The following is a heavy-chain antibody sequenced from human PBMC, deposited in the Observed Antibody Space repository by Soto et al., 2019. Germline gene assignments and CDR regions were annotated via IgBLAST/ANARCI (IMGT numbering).Heavy chain of an antibody. CDR2: IYYSGST. Sequence: QLQLQESGPGLVKPSETLSLTCTVSGGSISSSSYYWGWIRQPPGKGLEWIGSIYYSGSTYYNPSLKSRVTISVDTSKNQFSLKLSSVTAADTAVYYCARLSRWGVVTAILHDYWGQGTLVTVSS. CDR1: GGSISSSSYY. D-gene: IGHD2-21*02. V-gene: IGHV4-39*01. J-gene: IGHJ4*02. CDR3: ARLSRWGVVTAILHDY.